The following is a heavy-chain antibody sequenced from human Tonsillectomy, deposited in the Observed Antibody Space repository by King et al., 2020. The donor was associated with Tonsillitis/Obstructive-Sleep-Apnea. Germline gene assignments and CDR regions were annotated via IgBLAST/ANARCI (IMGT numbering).Heavy chain of an antibody. Sequence: VQLVESGGGLIQPGGSLRLSCAASGFTVSSNYMSWVRQAPGKGLEWVSVIYSGGSTYYADSVKGRFTISRDNSKNTLYLQMNSLRAEETAVYYCARDQDYGSGSYFHYYYYMDVWGKGTTVTVSS. V-gene: IGHV3-53*01. J-gene: IGHJ6*03. CDR1: GFTVSSNY. CDR2: IYSGGST. CDR3: ARDQDYGSGSYFHYYYYMDV. D-gene: IGHD3-10*01.